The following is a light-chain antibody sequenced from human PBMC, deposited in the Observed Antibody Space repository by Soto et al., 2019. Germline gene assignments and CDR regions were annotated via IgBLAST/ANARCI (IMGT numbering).Light chain of an antibody. CDR2: AAS. Sequence: IQMTHSPSSLSASLGDIVIITFRAIHTISSHLNWYQQKPGKAPNLLVYAASSLQSGVPSMFTGSGSGKDFTLTIRSMQPEDFETYFCKKSYTTTITFGQGTRMEIK. J-gene: IGKJ5*01. CDR1: HTISSH. V-gene: IGKV1-39*01. CDR3: KKSYTTTIT.